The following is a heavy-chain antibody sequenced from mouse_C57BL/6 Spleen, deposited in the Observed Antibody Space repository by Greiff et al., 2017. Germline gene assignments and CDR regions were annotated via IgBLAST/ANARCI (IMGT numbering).Heavy chain of an antibody. CDR2: IDPSDSYT. CDR1: GYTFTSYW. V-gene: IGHV1-69*01. CDR3: ARGRAMDY. Sequence: VQLQQSGAELVKPGASVKLSCKASGYTFTSYWMHWVKQRPGQGLEWIGEIDPSDSYTNYNQKFKGKSTLTVDKSSSTAYMQLSSLTSEDSAVYYCARGRAMDYWGQGTSVTVSS. J-gene: IGHJ4*01.